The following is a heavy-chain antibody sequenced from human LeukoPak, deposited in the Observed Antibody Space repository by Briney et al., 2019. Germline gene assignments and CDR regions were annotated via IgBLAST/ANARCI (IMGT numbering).Heavy chain of an antibody. CDR1: GFTFSSYS. Sequence: GGSLRLSCAASGFTFSSYSMNWVRQAPGKGLEWVSSISSSSSYIYYADSVKGRFTISRDNAKNSLYLQMNSLRAEDTALYYCAKDIIPYDSSGWGAFDIWGQGTMVTVSS. CDR2: ISSSSSYI. D-gene: IGHD3-22*01. V-gene: IGHV3-21*04. CDR3: AKDIIPYDSSGWGAFDI. J-gene: IGHJ3*02.